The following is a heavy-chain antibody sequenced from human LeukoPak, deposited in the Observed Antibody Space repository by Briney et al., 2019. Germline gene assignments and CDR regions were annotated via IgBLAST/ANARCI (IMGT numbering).Heavy chain of an antibody. CDR1: GFTFDDYA. D-gene: IGHD3-16*01. Sequence: GGSLRLSCAASGFTFDDYAVHWVRQAPGKGLEWVSGISWNSGSIGYADSVKGRFTISIDNAKNSLYLQMNSLRAEDTALYYCAKDMRGQGRNAFDYWGQGTLVTVSS. J-gene: IGHJ4*02. CDR3: AKDMRGQGRNAFDY. CDR2: ISWNSGSI. V-gene: IGHV3-9*01.